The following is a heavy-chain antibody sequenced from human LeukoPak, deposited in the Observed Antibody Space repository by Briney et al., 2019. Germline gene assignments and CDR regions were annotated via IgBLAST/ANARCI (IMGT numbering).Heavy chain of an antibody. J-gene: IGHJ3*01. CDR2: MYTSGST. D-gene: IGHD3-22*01. CDR1: GGSISSGNYY. Sequence: SETLSLTCTVSGGSISSGNYYWSWIRQPAGKGLEWIGRMYTSGSTNYNPSLKSRVTISVDTSKNQFSLKLSSVTAADTAVYYCARDLRVIVFDFWGQGTMVTVSS. V-gene: IGHV4-61*02. CDR3: ARDLRVIVFDF.